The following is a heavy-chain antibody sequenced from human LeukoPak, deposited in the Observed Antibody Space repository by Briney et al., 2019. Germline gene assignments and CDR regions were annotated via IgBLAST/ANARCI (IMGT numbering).Heavy chain of an antibody. CDR3: SAFGVVIRDFDY. D-gene: IGHD3-3*01. J-gene: IGHJ4*02. CDR2: IYYSGST. CDR1: GGSISSYY. V-gene: IGHV4-59*12. Sequence: PSETLSLTCTVSGGSISSYYWSWIRQPPGKGLEWIGYIYYSGSTNYNPSLKSRVTISVDRSKNQFSLKLSSVTAADTAVYYCSAFGVVIRDFDYWGQGTLVTVSS.